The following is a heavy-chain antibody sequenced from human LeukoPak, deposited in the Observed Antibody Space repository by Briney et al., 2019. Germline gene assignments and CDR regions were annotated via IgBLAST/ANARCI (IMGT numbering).Heavy chain of an antibody. CDR3: AISFAGYSPDAFDI. CDR2: IIPIFGTA. Sequence: GASVKVSCKASGGTFSSYAISWVRQAPGQGLEWMGGIIPIFGTANYAQKFQGRVTITAHKSTSTAYMELSSLRSEDTAVYYCAISFAGYSPDAFDIWGEGTMVTVSS. CDR1: GGTFSSYA. V-gene: IGHV1-69*06. D-gene: IGHD6-13*01. J-gene: IGHJ3*02.